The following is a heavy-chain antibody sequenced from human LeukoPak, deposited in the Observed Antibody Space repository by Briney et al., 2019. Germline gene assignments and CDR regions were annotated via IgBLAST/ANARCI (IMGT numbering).Heavy chain of an antibody. Sequence: PGGSLRLSCAASGSTFSSYAMHWVRQAPGKGLEWVAVISYDGSNKYYADSVKGRFTISRDNSKNTLYLQMNSLRAEDTAVYYCASGAAAGSRVFDYWGQGTLVTVSS. CDR2: ISYDGSNK. CDR3: ASGAAAGSRVFDY. CDR1: GSTFSSYA. J-gene: IGHJ4*02. D-gene: IGHD6-13*01. V-gene: IGHV3-30-3*01.